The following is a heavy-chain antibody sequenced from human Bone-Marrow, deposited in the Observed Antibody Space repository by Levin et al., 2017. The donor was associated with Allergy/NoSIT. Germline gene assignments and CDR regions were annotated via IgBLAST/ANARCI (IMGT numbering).Heavy chain of an antibody. V-gene: IGHV4-39*01. CDR3: VRVLGELLGYHYAMDV. D-gene: IGHD1-26*01. J-gene: IGHJ6*02. CDR2: IYYSGRT. CDR1: GGSVSSSTYY. Sequence: NPSETLSLTCTVSGGSVSSSTYYWGWIRQPPGTGLEWIGSIYYSGRTYYNPSLKSRVTISVDTSKNQFSLKLTSVTAADTALYYCVRVLGELLGYHYAMDVWGQGTTVTVSS.